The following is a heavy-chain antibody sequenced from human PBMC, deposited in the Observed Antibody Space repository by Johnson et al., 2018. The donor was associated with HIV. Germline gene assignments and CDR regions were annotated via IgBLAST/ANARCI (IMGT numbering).Heavy chain of an antibody. Sequence: VQLVESGGGVVQPGRSLRLSCAASGFTFSDYYMSWVRQAPGKGLEWVSVIYSGGSTYYADSVKGRFSFTRDESKNTVYLQMNSLRAEDTAIYFGARGGYCRGGSCYPDAFDIWGQGTMVTVSS. J-gene: IGHJ3*02. CDR1: GFTFSDYY. CDR2: IYSGGST. CDR3: ARGGYCRGGSCYPDAFDI. D-gene: IGHD2-15*01. V-gene: IGHV3-66*02.